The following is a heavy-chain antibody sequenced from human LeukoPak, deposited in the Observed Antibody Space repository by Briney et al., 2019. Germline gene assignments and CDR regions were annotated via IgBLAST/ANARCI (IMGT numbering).Heavy chain of an antibody. J-gene: IGHJ4*02. D-gene: IGHD5-12*01. V-gene: IGHV3-11*01. Sequence: GGSLRLSCAASGFTLSDYYMSWIRQAPGKGLEWVSYISSSGSVIYYADSVKGRFTISRDNAKSSLYLQMNSLRAEDTAVYYCARARMVATGGDSWGQGTRVTVSS. CDR2: ISSSGSVI. CDR1: GFTLSDYY. CDR3: ARARMVATGGDS.